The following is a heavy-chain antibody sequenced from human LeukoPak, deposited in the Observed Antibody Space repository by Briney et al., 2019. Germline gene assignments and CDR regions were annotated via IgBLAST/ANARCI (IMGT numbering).Heavy chain of an antibody. D-gene: IGHD2-2*01. Sequence: PGGSLRLSCAASGFTFSSCAMSWVRQAPGKGLEWVSVITGNGGSTDYADSVKGRFTISRDNSKNTLYLQMNSLRAEDTAVYYCAKGEVRIVVVPAAMIHWGQGTLVTVSS. J-gene: IGHJ4*02. CDR2: ITGNGGST. CDR1: GFTFSSCA. V-gene: IGHV3-23*01. CDR3: AKGEVRIVVVPAAMIH.